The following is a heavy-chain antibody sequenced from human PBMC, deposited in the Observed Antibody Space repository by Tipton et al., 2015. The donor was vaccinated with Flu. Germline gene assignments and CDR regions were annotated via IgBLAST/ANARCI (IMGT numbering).Heavy chain of an antibody. J-gene: IGHJ5*02. D-gene: IGHD4-11*01. CDR1: GDSIGSDYF. V-gene: IGHV4-38-2*01. Sequence: TLSLTCSVSGDSIGSDYFWGWIRQPPRKGLQWIGNVHRSGNTYYNPSLTSRVTISVDKSKNQFSLRLTSVTAADTAVYYCARRGYSNYVSEPKDWFDPWGQGTLVTVSS. CDR2: VHRSGNT. CDR3: ARRGYSNYVSEPKDWFDP.